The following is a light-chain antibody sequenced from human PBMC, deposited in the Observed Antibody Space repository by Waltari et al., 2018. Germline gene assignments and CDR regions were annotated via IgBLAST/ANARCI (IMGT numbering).Light chain of an antibody. V-gene: IGKV1-5*03. CDR2: KAS. Sequence: DIQMITPPSTLPASVGDGVTTTCRASQNIKIWLTWYQQKPGKAPNLLIYKASSLQSGVPARFSGSGSGTEFGLTINSLQPDDFAMYYCQQYETFPWTFGHGTKVEIK. J-gene: IGKJ1*01. CDR3: QQYETFPWT. CDR1: QNIKIW.